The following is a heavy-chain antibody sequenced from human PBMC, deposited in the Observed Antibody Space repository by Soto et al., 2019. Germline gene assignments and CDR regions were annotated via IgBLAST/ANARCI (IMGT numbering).Heavy chain of an antibody. J-gene: IGHJ4*02. CDR1: GFTFSSYE. Sequence: EVQLVESGGGLVQPGGSLRLSCAAPGFTFSSYEMNWVRQAPGKGLEWVSYISSSAGTIYYADSVKGRFTISRDNTKNSLYLQMNSLRAEDTAVYYCTTVTTVDYYFDYWGQGTLVTVSS. V-gene: IGHV3-48*03. D-gene: IGHD4-17*01. CDR2: ISSSAGTI. CDR3: TTVTTVDYYFDY.